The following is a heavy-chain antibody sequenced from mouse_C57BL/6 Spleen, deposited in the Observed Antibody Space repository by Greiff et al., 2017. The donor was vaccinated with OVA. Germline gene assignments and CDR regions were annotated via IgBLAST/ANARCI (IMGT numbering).Heavy chain of an antibody. CDR2: IYPRSGNT. CDR1: GYTFTSYG. CDR3: ARNRWYFDV. V-gene: IGHV1-81*01. J-gene: IGHJ1*03. Sequence: QVQLKQSGAELARPGASVKLSCKASGYTFTSYGISWVKQRTGQGLEWIGGIYPRSGNTYYNEKFKGKATLTADKSSSTAYMELRSLTSEDSAVYFYARNRWYFDVWGTGTPVTVSS.